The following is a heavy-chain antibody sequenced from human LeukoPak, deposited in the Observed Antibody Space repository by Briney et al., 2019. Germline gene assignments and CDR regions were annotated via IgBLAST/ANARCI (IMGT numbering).Heavy chain of an antibody. V-gene: IGHV3-11*06. CDR2: ISSSSSYT. J-gene: IGHJ4*02. D-gene: IGHD6-13*01. CDR1: GFTFSDYY. CDR3: ARLAAGTRGDYFDY. Sequence: WGSLRLSCAASGFTFSDYYMSWIRQAPGKGLEWVSYISSSSSYTNYADSVKGRFTISRDNAKNSLYLQMNSLRAEDTAVYYCARLAAGTRGDYFDYWGQGTLVTVSS.